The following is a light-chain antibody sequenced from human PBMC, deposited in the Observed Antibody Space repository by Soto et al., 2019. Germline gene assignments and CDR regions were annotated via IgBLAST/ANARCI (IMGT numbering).Light chain of an antibody. CDR3: QQYNSYPWT. V-gene: IGKV1-5*03. Sequence: IQMTQSPSTLSASVGDRVTITCRASQSISSWLAWYQQKPGKAPKLLIYKGSGLESGVPSRFSCSGSGTDFTLTISSLLPDDFATYYCQQYNSYPWTFGEGAKV. CDR2: KGS. J-gene: IGKJ1*01. CDR1: QSISSW.